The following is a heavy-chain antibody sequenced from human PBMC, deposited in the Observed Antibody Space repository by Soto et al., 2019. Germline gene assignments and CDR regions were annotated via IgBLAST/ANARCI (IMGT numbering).Heavy chain of an antibody. Sequence: PXVSLRLSGAASGITVTSYYMSWVRQAPGKGLEWVSLIYTGGNTNYADSVKGRFTISRDNSKNTLYLQMNSLRAEDTAVYYCARDYYYGSGNYYRADYYHYGMDVWGQGTTVTVSS. CDR1: GITVTSYY. CDR3: ARDYYYGSGNYYRADYYHYGMDV. J-gene: IGHJ6*02. CDR2: IYTGGNT. V-gene: IGHV3-53*01. D-gene: IGHD3-10*01.